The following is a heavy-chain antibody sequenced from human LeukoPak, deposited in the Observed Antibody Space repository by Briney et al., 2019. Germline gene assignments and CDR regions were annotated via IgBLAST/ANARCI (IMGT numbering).Heavy chain of an antibody. V-gene: IGHV3-7*03. J-gene: IGHJ5*02. CDR1: GYSFSLYW. CDR2: ISDGGWAT. Sequence: GGSLRLSCVASGYSFSLYWMSWVRQTPGKGLEWVASISDGGWATYYVDSVRGRFTISRDDARNSLFLQMNGLRADDTAVYYCTRENYVPDSWGQGTLVTVSS. CDR3: TRENYVPDS. D-gene: IGHD3-10*02.